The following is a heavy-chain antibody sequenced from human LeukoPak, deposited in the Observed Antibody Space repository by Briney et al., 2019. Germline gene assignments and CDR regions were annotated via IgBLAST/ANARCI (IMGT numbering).Heavy chain of an antibody. CDR1: GYTFTSYA. J-gene: IGHJ6*03. V-gene: IGHV7-4-1*02. CDR3: ARDPRGVYYYYYMDV. D-gene: IGHD3-10*01. CDR2: INTNTGNP. Sequence: ASVKVSCKASGYTFTSYAMNWVRQAPGQGLEWMGWINTNTGNPTYAQGFTGRFVFSLDTSVSTAYLQISSLKAEDTAVYYCARDPRGVYYYYYMDVWGKGTTVTVSS.